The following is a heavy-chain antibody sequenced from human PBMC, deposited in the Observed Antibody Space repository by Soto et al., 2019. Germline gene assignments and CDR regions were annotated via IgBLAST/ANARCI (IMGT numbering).Heavy chain of an antibody. J-gene: IGHJ4*02. CDR3: ARGYYYDSSGYYYVSPPFDY. CDR2: INAGNGNT. CDR1: GYTFTSYA. V-gene: IGHV1-3*01. D-gene: IGHD3-22*01. Sequence: ASVKVSCKASGYTFTSYAMHWVRQAPGQRLEWMGWINAGNGNTKYSQKFQGRVTITRDTSASTAYMELSSLRSEDTAVYYCARGYYYDSSGYYYVSPPFDYWGQGTLVTVSS.